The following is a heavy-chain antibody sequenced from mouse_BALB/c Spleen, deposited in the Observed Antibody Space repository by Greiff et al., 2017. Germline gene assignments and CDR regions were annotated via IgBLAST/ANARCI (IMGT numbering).Heavy chain of an antibody. D-gene: IGHD2-4*01. CDR3: ARSGDYDRDY. CDR1: GYTFTSYW. J-gene: IGHJ2*01. Sequence: VQLQQSGAELVKPGASVKLSCKASGYTFTSYWMHWVKQRPGQGLEWIGEINPSNGRTNYNEKFKSKATLTVDKSSSTAYMQLSSLTSEDSAVYYCARSGDYDRDYWGQGTTLTVSS. V-gene: IGHV1S81*02. CDR2: INPSNGRT.